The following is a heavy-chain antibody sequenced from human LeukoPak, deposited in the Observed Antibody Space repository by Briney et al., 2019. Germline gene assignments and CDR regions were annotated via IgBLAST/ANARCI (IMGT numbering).Heavy chain of an antibody. CDR1: GYTFTSYG. CDR2: ISAYNGNT. J-gene: IGHJ4*02. Sequence: GASVKVSCKASGYTFTSYGISWVRQAPGQGLEWIGWISAYNGNTNYAQKLQGRVTMTTDTSTSTAYMELRSLRSEDTAMYYCAREFSIRSGYNEVAQKSFDYWGQGTLVTVSS. CDR3: AREFSIRSGYNEVAQKSFDY. V-gene: IGHV1-18*01. D-gene: IGHD5-24*01.